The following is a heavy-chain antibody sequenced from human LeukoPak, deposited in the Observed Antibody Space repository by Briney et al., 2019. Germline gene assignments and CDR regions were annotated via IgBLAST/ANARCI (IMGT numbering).Heavy chain of an antibody. CDR3: ARLRVTTGGDYYYYYMDV. CDR2: MSSSSSTP. D-gene: IGHD4-17*01. CDR1: GLKISYHI. J-gene: IGHJ6*03. Sequence: PGGSLRLSCAASGLKISYHIMNWVRQAQGKGLEWVSSMSSSSSTPSYADSVKGRFAISSDNAENSVFLQMNSLGAEDTGVYYCARLRVTTGGDYYYYYMDVWGKGTTVTVSS. V-gene: IGHV3-48*04.